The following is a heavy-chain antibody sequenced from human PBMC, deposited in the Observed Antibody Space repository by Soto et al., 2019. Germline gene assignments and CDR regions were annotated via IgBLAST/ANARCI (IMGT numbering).Heavy chain of an antibody. Sequence: QVQLVQSGAEVKKPGSSVKVSCKAPGGTFSSYAISWVRQAPGQGLEWMGGIIPIFGTAKYAQKFQGRVTITADXSTXXXXXXLXXXRSXDTAVYYCARSQGGSSSLDIYYYYYYGMDVWGQGTTVTVSS. CDR3: ARSQGGSSSLDIYYYYYYGMDV. D-gene: IGHD2-15*01. CDR2: IIPIFGTA. J-gene: IGHJ6*02. V-gene: IGHV1-69*01. CDR1: GGTFSSYA.